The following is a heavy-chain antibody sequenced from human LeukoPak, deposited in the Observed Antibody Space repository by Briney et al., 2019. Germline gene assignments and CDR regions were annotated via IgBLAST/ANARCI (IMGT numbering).Heavy chain of an antibody. V-gene: IGHV3-66*01. Sequence: PGGSLRLSCAASGFTFSNYGMQWVRQAPGKGLEWVSVIYSGASTYYADSVKGRFTISRDNSKNMLYLQMNSLRAEDTAVYYCARGGAYGSGSPIDYWGQGTLVTVSS. CDR1: GFTFSNYG. CDR2: IYSGAST. CDR3: ARGGAYGSGSPIDY. D-gene: IGHD3-10*01. J-gene: IGHJ4*02.